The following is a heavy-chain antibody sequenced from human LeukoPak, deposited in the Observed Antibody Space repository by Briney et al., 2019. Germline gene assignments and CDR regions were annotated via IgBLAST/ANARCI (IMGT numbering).Heavy chain of an antibody. J-gene: IGHJ4*02. CDR1: GFTFSNYW. Sequence: PGGSLRLSWAASGFTFSNYWMNWVRQAPGKGPEWVAIIKKDGSEKYYVDSVKGRFTISRDNATNSLYLQMNSLRADDTAVYFCAGGAGFLIDYWGQGALVTVSS. D-gene: IGHD2/OR15-2a*01. CDR2: IKKDGSEK. CDR3: AGGAGFLIDY. V-gene: IGHV3-7*01.